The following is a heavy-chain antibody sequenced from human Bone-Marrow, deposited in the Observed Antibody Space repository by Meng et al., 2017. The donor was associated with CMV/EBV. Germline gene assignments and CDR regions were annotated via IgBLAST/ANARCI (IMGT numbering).Heavy chain of an antibody. CDR2: ISTSGSTI. CDR1: GFTFSSYE. V-gene: IGHV3-48*03. J-gene: IGHJ6*02. D-gene: IGHD2-2*01. Sequence: GESLKISCAASGFTFSSYEMNWVRQAPGKGLEWVSYISTSGSTIYYADSVKGRFTISRDNPKNSLSLQMNSLRAEDTALYYCARDLTYCSSLSCPYMDVWGQGTTVTVSS. CDR3: ARDLTYCSSLSCPYMDV.